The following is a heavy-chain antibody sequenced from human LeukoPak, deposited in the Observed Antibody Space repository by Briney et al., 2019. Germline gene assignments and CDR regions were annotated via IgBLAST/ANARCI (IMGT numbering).Heavy chain of an antibody. CDR3: ARDLGYYYGSGSYSEFDY. CDR1: GYTFTSYG. CDR2: ISAYNGIT. Sequence: GASVKVSCKASGYTFTSYGISWVRQAPGQGLEWMGWISAYNGITNYAQKLQGRVTMTTDTSTSTAYMELRSLRSDDTAVYYCARDLGYYYGSGSYSEFDYWGQGTLVTVSS. J-gene: IGHJ4*02. V-gene: IGHV1-18*04. D-gene: IGHD3-10*01.